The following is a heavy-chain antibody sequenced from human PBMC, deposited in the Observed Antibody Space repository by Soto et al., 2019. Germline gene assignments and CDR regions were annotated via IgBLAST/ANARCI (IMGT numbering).Heavy chain of an antibody. Sequence: GGSLRLSCAASGFTFSNAWMSWVRQAPGKGLEWVGRIKSKTDGGTTDYAAPVKGRFTISRDDSKNTLYLQMNSLKTEDTAVYYCTTKDAAAGYYFDYWGQGTLVTVSS. CDR3: TTKDAAAGYYFDY. J-gene: IGHJ4*02. D-gene: IGHD6-13*01. V-gene: IGHV3-15*01. CDR2: IKSKTDGGTT. CDR1: GFTFSNAW.